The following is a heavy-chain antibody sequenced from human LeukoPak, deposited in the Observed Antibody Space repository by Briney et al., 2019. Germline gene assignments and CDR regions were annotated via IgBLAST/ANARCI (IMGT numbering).Heavy chain of an antibody. V-gene: IGHV5-51*01. J-gene: IGHJ6*03. D-gene: IGHD5-24*01. CDR2: IYPGDSDT. CDR1: GYSFTSYW. Sequence: GESLKISCKGSGYSFTSYWIGWVRQMPGKGLEWMGIIYPGDSDTRYSPSFQGQVTISADNSISAAYLQWSSLKASDTAMYYCARQGRGYSPYYYYYMDVWGKETTVTVSS. CDR3: ARQGRGYSPYYYYYMDV.